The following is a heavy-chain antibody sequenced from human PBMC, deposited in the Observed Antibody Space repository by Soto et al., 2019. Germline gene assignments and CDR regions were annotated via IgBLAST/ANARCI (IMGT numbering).Heavy chain of an antibody. J-gene: IGHJ5*02. D-gene: IGHD4-17*01. Sequence: SETVSLTCTVSGDSITSNSYFWAWIRLPPGKGLEWIGSIYYSGSTYHNPSLKSRVTISVDTSKNQFSLKLTSVTAADTAVYYCASLPWADYGGVFDPWGQGTLVTVSS. CDR2: IYYSGST. CDR1: GDSITSNSYF. CDR3: ASLPWADYGGVFDP. V-gene: IGHV4-39*07.